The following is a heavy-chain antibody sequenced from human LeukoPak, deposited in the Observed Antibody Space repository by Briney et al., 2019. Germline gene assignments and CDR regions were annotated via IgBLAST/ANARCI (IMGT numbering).Heavy chain of an antibody. Sequence: GGSLRLSCAASGFTFSSYSINWVRQAPGKGLEWVSYISSTSSAIYYADSVKGRFTISRDNAKNSLYLQMNSLRAEDTAVYYCARVIGSYGDSAYWGQGTLVTVSS. J-gene: IGHJ4*02. V-gene: IGHV3-48*04. CDR3: ARVIGSYGDSAY. CDR1: GFTFSSYS. CDR2: ISSTSSAI. D-gene: IGHD1-26*01.